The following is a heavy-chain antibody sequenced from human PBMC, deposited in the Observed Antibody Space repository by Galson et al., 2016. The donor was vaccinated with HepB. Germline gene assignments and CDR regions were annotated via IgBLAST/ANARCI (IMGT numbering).Heavy chain of an antibody. D-gene: IGHD2-8*02. CDR3: VTYCTGGSCKVGH. V-gene: IGHV3-23*03. CDR2: IVYAGGNT. J-gene: IGHJ4*02. CDR1: GFTFSSYA. Sequence: SLRLSCAASGFTFSSYAMSWVRQAPGKGLEWVAIVYAGGNTNYADSVKGRFTISRDESENAMSLQMSSLRREDTAVYYCVTYCTGGSCKVGHWGQGTLVTVSS.